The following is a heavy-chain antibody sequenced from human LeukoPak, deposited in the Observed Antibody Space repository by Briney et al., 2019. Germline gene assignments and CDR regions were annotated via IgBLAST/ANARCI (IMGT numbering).Heavy chain of an antibody. CDR1: GYSISSGYY. CDR2: IYHSGST. J-gene: IGHJ4*02. V-gene: IGHV4-38-2*01. Sequence: PSETLSLTCAVSGYSISSGYYWGWIRQPPGKGLEWIGSIYHSGSTYYNPSLKSRVTISVDTSKNQFSLRLSSVTAADTAVYYCARVVSSSWYYSDYWDQGTLVTVSS. CDR3: ARVVSSSWYYSDY. D-gene: IGHD6-13*01.